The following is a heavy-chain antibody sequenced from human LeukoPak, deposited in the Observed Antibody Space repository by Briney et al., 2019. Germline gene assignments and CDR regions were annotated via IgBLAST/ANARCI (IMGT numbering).Heavy chain of an antibody. CDR2: INPNSGAT. CDR3: ARDEQGGTTGGLGY. Sequence: ASVKVSCKASGYTFTDYYIHWVRQAAGQGLEWVGRINPNSGATHYPQKFQGRVTMTRDTSINTAYLELNSLRSDDTAIYYCARDEQGGTTGGLGYWGQGTLVTVSS. V-gene: IGHV1-2*06. D-gene: IGHD4-17*01. J-gene: IGHJ4*02. CDR1: GYTFTDYY.